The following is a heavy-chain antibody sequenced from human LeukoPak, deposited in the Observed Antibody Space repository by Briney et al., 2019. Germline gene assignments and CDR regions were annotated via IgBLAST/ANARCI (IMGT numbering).Heavy chain of an antibody. CDR3: ASILGSGNWFDP. V-gene: IGHV1-46*03. D-gene: IGHD2-21*01. Sequence: ASVKVSCKASGYTFTSYYMHWVRQAPGQGLEWMGIINPSGGSTSYAQKFQGRVTMTRDTTTSTVYMELSSLSSEDTAVYYCASILGSGNWFDPWGQGTLVTVSS. J-gene: IGHJ5*02. CDR2: INPSGGST. CDR1: GYTFTSYY.